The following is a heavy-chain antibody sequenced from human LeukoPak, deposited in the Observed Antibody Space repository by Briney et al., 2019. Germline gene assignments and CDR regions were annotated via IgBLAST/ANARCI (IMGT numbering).Heavy chain of an antibody. CDR3: AKDTAMEDYFDY. CDR1: GFTFSSYA. J-gene: IGHJ4*02. CDR2: ISGSGGST. V-gene: IGHV3-23*01. Sequence: GGSLRLPCAASGFTFSSYAMSWVRQAPGKGLEWVSAISGSGGSTYYADSVKGRFTISRDNSKNTLYLQMNSLRAEDTAVYYCAKDTAMEDYFDYWGQGTLVTVSS. D-gene: IGHD5-18*01.